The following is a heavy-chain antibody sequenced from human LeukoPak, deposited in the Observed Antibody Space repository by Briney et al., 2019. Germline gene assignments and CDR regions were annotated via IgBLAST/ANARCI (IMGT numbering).Heavy chain of an antibody. CDR2: INHSGST. V-gene: IGHV4-39*07. J-gene: IGHJ6*02. CDR1: GGSISSSSYY. CDR3: ARGYSSAVGV. D-gene: IGHD6-25*01. Sequence: SETLSLTCIVSGGSISSSSYYWSWIRQPPGKGLEWIGEINHSGSTNYNPSLKSRVTISVDTSKNQFSLRLSSVTAADTAVYYCARGYSSAVGVWGQGTTVTVSS.